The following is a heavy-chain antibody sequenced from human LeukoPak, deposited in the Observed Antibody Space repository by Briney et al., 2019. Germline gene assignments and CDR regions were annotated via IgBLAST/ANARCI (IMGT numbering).Heavy chain of an antibody. V-gene: IGHV1-46*01. J-gene: IGHJ4*02. Sequence: ASVKVSCKASGGTFSSYAISWVRQAPGQGPEWMGIINPSDGSTTYAQKFQGRVTTTRDTSTSTVYMELSSLRSEDTAVYYCARRGHSGYLAYFDYWGQGTLVTVSA. CDR1: GGTFSSYA. D-gene: IGHD5-12*01. CDR2: INPSDGST. CDR3: ARRGHSGYLAYFDY.